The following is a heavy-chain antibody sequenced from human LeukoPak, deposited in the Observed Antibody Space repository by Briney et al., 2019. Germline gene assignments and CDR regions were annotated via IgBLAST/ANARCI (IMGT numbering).Heavy chain of an antibody. CDR1: GGSISSSSYY. J-gene: IGHJ5*02. Sequence: SETLSLTCTVSGGSISSSSYYWGWIRQPPGKGLEWIGNIYYSGSTYYNPSLKSRVTIFVDTSKNQFSLKLSSVTAADTAVYYCARQIGLTGTTARNWFDPRGQGTLVTVSS. CDR2: IYYSGST. D-gene: IGHD1-7*01. CDR3: ARQIGLTGTTARNWFDP. V-gene: IGHV4-39*01.